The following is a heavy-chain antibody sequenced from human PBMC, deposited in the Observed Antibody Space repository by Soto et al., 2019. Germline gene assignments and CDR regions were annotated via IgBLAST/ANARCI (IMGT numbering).Heavy chain of an antibody. CDR3: ARGPRNWGVDY. Sequence: ASVKVSCKASGGSFSSYDINWVRQATGQDFEWMGWMNPNNGNTAYAQKFQGRVTMTRDTSKSTAFMELSSLTSEDTAVYYCARGPRNWGVDYWGQGTLVTVSS. V-gene: IGHV1-8*01. CDR2: MNPNNGNT. CDR1: GGSFSSYD. D-gene: IGHD7-27*01. J-gene: IGHJ4*02.